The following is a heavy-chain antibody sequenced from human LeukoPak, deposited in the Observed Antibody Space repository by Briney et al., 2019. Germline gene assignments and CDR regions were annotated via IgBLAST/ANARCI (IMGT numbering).Heavy chain of an antibody. CDR1: GGSISSYY. Sequence: SETLSLTCTVSGGSISSYYWSWIRQPPGKGLEWIGQIYHSGSTNINPSLESRVTISVDTSKNQFSLKLSSVTAADTAVYYCARRGRLLHYYDSRNWYFDLWGRGTLVTVSS. J-gene: IGHJ2*01. D-gene: IGHD3-22*01. CDR2: IYHSGST. CDR3: ARRGRLLHYYDSRNWYFDL. V-gene: IGHV4-59*12.